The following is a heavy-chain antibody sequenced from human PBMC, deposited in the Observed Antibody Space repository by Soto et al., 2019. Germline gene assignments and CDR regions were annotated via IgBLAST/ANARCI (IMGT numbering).Heavy chain of an antibody. CDR2: IIPIFGTA. V-gene: IGHV1-69*01. CDR1: GGTFSSYA. Sequence: QVQLVQSGAEVKKPGSSVKVSCKASGGTFSSYAISWVRQAPGQGLEWMGGIIPIFGTANYAQKFQGRVTITADESTSTAYMELSSLRSEDTAVYYCARDGYSYGGDYYYYGMDVWGQGITVTVSS. CDR3: ARDGYSYGGDYYYYGMDV. J-gene: IGHJ6*02. D-gene: IGHD5-18*01.